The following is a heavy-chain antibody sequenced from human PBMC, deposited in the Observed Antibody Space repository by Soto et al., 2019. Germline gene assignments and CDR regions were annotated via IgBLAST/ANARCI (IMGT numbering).Heavy chain of an antibody. D-gene: IGHD5-12*01. Sequence: SETLSLTCTVSGGSISSYYWSWIRQPPGKGLEWIGYIYYSGSTNYNPSLKSRVTISVDTSKNQFSLKLSSVTAADTAVYYCARDLAYSGYVYLDYWGQGTLVTVSS. CDR1: GGSISSYY. CDR3: ARDLAYSGYVYLDY. V-gene: IGHV4-59*01. CDR2: IYYSGST. J-gene: IGHJ4*02.